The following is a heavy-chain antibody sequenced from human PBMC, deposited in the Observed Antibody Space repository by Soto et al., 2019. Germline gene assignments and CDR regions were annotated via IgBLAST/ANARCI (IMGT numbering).Heavy chain of an antibody. Sequence: EVQLVESGGGSVQPGGSLRLSCAASGFTFSTFSMNWVRQAPGRGLEWISYISGGGRPISYADSVKGRFTISRDNAKNSLYLQMHSLTDEDTALYYCARDLGWAFDSWGQGTLVTVSS. CDR2: ISGGGRPI. V-gene: IGHV3-48*02. J-gene: IGHJ4*02. CDR3: ARDLGWAFDS. CDR1: GFTFSTFS. D-gene: IGHD6-19*01.